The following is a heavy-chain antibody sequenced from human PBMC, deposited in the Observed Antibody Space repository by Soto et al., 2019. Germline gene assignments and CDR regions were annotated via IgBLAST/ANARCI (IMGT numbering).Heavy chain of an antibody. Sequence: QVQLVESGGGVVQPGRSLRLSCVASGFTFSNYAMHWVRQAPGKGLEWVAIVSYDGDNEYYADSVRGRFFISRDNSRNTLYLKTRSLRHEDTAVFYCAKEGGPAYCNSPGFSAEPFDYWGRGPQVTVSS. J-gene: IGHJ4*02. CDR1: GFTFSNYA. CDR2: VSYDGDNE. CDR3: AKEGGPAYCNSPGFSAEPFDY. V-gene: IGHV3-30*18. D-gene: IGHD2-2*01.